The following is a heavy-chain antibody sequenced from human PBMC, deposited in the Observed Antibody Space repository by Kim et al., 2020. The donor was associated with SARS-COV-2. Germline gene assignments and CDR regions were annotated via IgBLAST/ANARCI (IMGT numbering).Heavy chain of an antibody. Sequence: SETLSLTCNVSGGSIGDYTYYWGWIRQPPGKGLEWIGDFYYRGTTYYNPSLKSRVTMAVDTSNNLFSLTLRSVTAADTAVYYCASRSRLAGTGLHSWGQG. CDR1: GGSIGDYTYY. CDR2: FYYRGTT. J-gene: IGHJ4*02. CDR3: ASRSRLAGTGLHS. V-gene: IGHV4-39*01. D-gene: IGHD6-19*01.